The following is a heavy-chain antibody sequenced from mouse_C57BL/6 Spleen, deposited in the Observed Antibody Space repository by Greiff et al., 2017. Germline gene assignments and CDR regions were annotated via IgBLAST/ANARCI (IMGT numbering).Heavy chain of an antibody. D-gene: IGHD4-1*01. J-gene: IGHJ2*01. CDR1: GFTFSSYA. V-gene: IGHV5-4*01. Sequence: DVKLVESGGGLVKPGGSLKLSCAASGFTFSSYAMSWVRQTPEKRLEWVATISDGGSYTYYPDNVKGRFTISRDNAKNNLYLQMSHLKSEDTAMYYCARDSDWVFDYWGQGTTLTVSS. CDR2: ISDGGSYT. CDR3: ARDSDWVFDY.